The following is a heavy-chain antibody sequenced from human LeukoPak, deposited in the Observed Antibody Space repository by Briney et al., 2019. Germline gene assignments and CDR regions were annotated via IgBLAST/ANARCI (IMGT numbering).Heavy chain of an antibody. D-gene: IGHD6-13*01. J-gene: IGHJ4*02. CDR2: IYYSGST. Sequence: PSETLSLTCTVSCGSVSSGSYYWSWIRQPPGKGLEWIGYIYYSGSTNYNPSLKSRVTISVDTSKNQFSLKLSSVTAADTAVYYCARGPGIAAAGPGSWGQGTLVTVSS. CDR3: ARGPGIAAAGPGS. V-gene: IGHV4-61*01. CDR1: CGSVSSGSYY.